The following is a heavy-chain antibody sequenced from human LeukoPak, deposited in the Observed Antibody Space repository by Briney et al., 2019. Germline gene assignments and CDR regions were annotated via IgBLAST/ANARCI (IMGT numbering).Heavy chain of an antibody. CDR1: GGSISSYY. CDR2: IYYSGST. Sequence: SETLSLTCTASGGSISSYYWSWIRQPPGKGLEWIGYIYYSGSTNYNPSLKSRVTISVDTSKNQFSLKLSSVTAADTAVYYCARDFGYSYGIDYWGQGTLVTVSS. J-gene: IGHJ4*02. CDR3: ARDFGYSYGIDY. D-gene: IGHD5-18*01. V-gene: IGHV4-59*12.